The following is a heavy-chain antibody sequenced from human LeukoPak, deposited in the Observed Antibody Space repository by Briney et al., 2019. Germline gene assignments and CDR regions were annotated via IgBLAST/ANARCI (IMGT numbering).Heavy chain of an antibody. Sequence: GGSLRLSCAVSGLTFSSSWMDWVRQAPGKGLEWVASINPDGNKKYSADSVKGRFTISRDNAENSLYLQMNSLRAEDTALYHCARNNAMDVWGQGTTVIVSS. J-gene: IGHJ6*02. CDR3: ARNNAMDV. D-gene: IGHD2-8*01. CDR1: GLTFSSSW. V-gene: IGHV3-7*03. CDR2: INPDGNKK.